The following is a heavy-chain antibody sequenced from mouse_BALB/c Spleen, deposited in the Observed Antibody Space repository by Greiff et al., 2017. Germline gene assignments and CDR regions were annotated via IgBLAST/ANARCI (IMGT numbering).Heavy chain of an antibody. CDR1: GYSITSDYA. J-gene: IGHJ4*01. CDR2: ISYSGST. D-gene: IGHD2-4*01. Sequence: ESGPGLVKPSQSLSLTCTVTGYSITSDYAWNWIRQFPGNKLEWMGYISYSGSTSYNPSLKSRISITRDTSKNQFFLQLNSVTTEDTATYYCARLYYDYSYAMDYWGQGTSVTVSS. CDR3: ARLYYDYSYAMDY. V-gene: IGHV3-2*02.